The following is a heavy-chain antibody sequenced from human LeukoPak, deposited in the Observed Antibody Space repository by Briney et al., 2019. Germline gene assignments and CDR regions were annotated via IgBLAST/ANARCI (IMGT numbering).Heavy chain of an antibody. V-gene: IGHV4-59*07. CDR1: GAPISSYY. CDR3: ARPYSSNWYDAFHI. D-gene: IGHD6-13*01. Sequence: SDTLSPTCTLFGAPISSYYWNCTRQPPGKGLEWIAYVSYRATTNYNPSLKARATTSVDSSKNQFSLKLSSVTAADTAVYYCARPYSSNWYDAFHIWGQGTMVTVSS. CDR2: VSYRATT. J-gene: IGHJ3*02.